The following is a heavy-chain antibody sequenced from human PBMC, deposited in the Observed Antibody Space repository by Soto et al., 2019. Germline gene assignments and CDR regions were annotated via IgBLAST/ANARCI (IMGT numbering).Heavy chain of an antibody. CDR1: GGSISSGGYY. J-gene: IGHJ3*02. CDR2: IYYSGST. Sequence: SETLSLTCTVSGGSISSGGYYWSWIRQHPGKGLEWIGYIYYSGSTYYNPSLKSRVTISVDTSKNQFSLKLSSVTAADTAVYYCARDILRTGAFDIWGQGTMVTVSS. V-gene: IGHV4-31*03. CDR3: ARDILRTGAFDI. D-gene: IGHD4-17*01.